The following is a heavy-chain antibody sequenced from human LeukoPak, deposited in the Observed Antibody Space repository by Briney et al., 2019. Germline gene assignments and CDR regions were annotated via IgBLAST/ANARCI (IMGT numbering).Heavy chain of an antibody. Sequence: PSETLSLTGTVSGGYISSSRYYWGWIRQPPGKGLEWIGYISYTGSTIYNPSLKSRVTISVDSSNNHFFLNLNSVTAADTAVYFCARGNIWRSSPVRGPLDYWGQGALVTVSS. CDR1: GGYISSSRYY. CDR2: ISYTGST. J-gene: IGHJ4*02. D-gene: IGHD3-16*01. CDR3: ARGNIWRSSPVRGPLDY. V-gene: IGHV4-61*03.